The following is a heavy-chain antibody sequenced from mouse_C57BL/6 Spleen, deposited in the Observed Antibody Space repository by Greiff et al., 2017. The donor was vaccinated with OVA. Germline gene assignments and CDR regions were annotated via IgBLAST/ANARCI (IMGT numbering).Heavy chain of an antibody. J-gene: IGHJ3*01. CDR1: GYTFTSYG. CDR2: IYPRSGNT. D-gene: IGHD2-5*01. V-gene: IGHV1-81*01. CDR3: ANYYSNFAWFAY. Sequence: VQLQESGAELARPGASVKLSCKASGYTFTSYGISWVNQRTGQGLEWIGEIYPRSGNTYYNEKFKGKATLTADKSSSTAYMELRSLTSEDSAVYFCANYYSNFAWFAYWGQGTLVTVSA.